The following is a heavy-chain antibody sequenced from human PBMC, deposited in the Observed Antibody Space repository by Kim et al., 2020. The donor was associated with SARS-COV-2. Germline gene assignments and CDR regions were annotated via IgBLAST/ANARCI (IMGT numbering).Heavy chain of an antibody. CDR1: GGSFSGHY. CDR3: ARGSPVTTLCHHYYGMDL. V-gene: IGHV4-34*01. Sequence: SETLSLTCAVYGGSFSGHYWSWIRQPPGKGLEWIGEINHSGSTNYNPSLKSRVTISVDTSKNQFALKLSSVTAADTAVYSCARGSPVTTLCHHYYGMDLWGKGNTFTVSS. D-gene: IGHD4-17*01. CDR2: INHSGST. J-gene: IGHJ6*04.